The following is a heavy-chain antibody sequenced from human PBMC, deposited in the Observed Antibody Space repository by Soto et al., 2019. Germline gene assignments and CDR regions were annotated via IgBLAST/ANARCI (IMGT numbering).Heavy chain of an antibody. J-gene: IGHJ6*02. CDR3: ARDLGLFGSGSYKYYGMDV. CDR2: IYYSGST. D-gene: IGHD3-10*01. Sequence: SETLSLTCTVSGGSISSGGYYWSWIRQHPGKGLEWIGYIYYSGSTYYNPSLKSRVTISVDTSKNQFSLKLSSVTAADTAVYYCARDLGLFGSGSYKYYGMDVWGQGTTVTVSS. CDR1: GGSISSGGYY. V-gene: IGHV4-31*03.